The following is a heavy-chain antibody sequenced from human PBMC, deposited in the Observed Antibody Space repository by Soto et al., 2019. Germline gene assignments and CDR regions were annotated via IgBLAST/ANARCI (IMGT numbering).Heavy chain of an antibody. CDR3: ARGGPGIWFDP. V-gene: IGHV4-4*07. J-gene: IGHJ5*02. CDR1: GGSISSYY. Sequence: SETLSLTCSVSGGSISSYYWNWIRQPAGKGLEWIGHIYTSGYSISNPSLKSRVTLSVDTSKNQFSLNLRSVTATDTAIYYCARGGPGIWFDPWGQGTLVTVSS. CDR2: IYTSGYS. D-gene: IGHD1-26*01.